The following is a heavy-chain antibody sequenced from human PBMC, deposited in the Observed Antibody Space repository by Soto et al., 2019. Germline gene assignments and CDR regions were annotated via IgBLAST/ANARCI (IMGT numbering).Heavy chain of an antibody. Sequence: TLSLTCAVYGGSFSGYYWSWIRQPPGKGLEWIGEINHSGSTNYNPSLKSRVTISVDTSKNQFSLKLSSVTAADTAVYYCARLWAAAGVLTDYYYYGMDVWGQGTTVTVSS. CDR1: GGSFSGYY. J-gene: IGHJ6*02. CDR2: INHSGST. CDR3: ARLWAAAGVLTDYYYYGMDV. V-gene: IGHV4-34*01. D-gene: IGHD6-13*01.